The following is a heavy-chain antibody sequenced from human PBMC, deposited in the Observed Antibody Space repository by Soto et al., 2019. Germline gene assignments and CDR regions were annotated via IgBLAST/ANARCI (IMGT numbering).Heavy chain of an antibody. Sequence: GPVKVSYTGSGYTLTELSMHRGRQAPGKGLEWMGGFDPEDGETIYAQKFQGRVTMTTDTSTSTAYMELRSLRSDDTAVYYCARDNIDYYDSREWFDPWGQGTLVTVSS. CDR1: GYTLTELS. D-gene: IGHD3-22*01. CDR3: ARDNIDYYDSREWFDP. CDR2: FDPEDGET. V-gene: IGHV1-24*01. J-gene: IGHJ5*02.